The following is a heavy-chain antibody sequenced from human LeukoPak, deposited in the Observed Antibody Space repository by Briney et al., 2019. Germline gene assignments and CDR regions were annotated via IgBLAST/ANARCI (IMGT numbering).Heavy chain of an antibody. Sequence: KPGGTLRLSCPASGLTFSVYYMSWIPQAQGKGLEWVSYISRREEYANYADSVRGRFPISRENAKNTRCLQMNSLRARATAAYSWARGATYYGSGREVFDIWGQGTMVTVSS. J-gene: IGHJ3*02. CDR1: GLTFSVYY. V-gene: IGHV3-11*05. CDR3: ARGATYYGSGREVFDI. D-gene: IGHD3-10*01. CDR2: ISRREEYA.